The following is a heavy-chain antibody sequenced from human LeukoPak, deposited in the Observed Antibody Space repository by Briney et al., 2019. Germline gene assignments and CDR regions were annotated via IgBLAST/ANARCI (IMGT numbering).Heavy chain of an antibody. CDR1: GGSISNYY. J-gene: IGHJ6*02. CDR3: ARHERYYGMDV. V-gene: IGHV4-59*08. CDR2: IYYSGST. Sequence: SETLSLTCTVSGGSISNYYWSWIRQPPGKGLEWIGYIYYSGSTNYNPSLKSRVTISVDTSKNQFSLKLSSVTAADTAVYYCARHERYYGMDVWGQGTTVTVSS.